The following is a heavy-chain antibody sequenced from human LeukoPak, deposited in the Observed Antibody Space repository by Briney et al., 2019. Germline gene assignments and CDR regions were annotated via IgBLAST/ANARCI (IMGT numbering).Heavy chain of an antibody. CDR2: IRSAVETT. J-gene: IGHJ4*02. V-gene: IGHV3-23*01. D-gene: IGHD3/OR15-3a*01. CDR1: GFTMSHYG. CDR3: AKHFCTGLDCSLFDS. Sequence: GGSLRPSCAASGFTMSHYGVSWVRQAPGKGLEWISGIRSAVETTHYADSVKGRFIISRDDSKNALSLQLNSLRPEDTALYYCAKHFCTGLDCSLFDSWGQGTLVTVSS.